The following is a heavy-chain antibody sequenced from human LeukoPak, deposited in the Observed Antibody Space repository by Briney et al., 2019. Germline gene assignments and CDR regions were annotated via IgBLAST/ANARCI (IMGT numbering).Heavy chain of an antibody. V-gene: IGHV3-30-3*01. CDR2: ISYDGSNK. CDR3: ARWSPSRYFDY. J-gene: IGHJ4*02. D-gene: IGHD1-26*01. Sequence: GGSLRLSCAASGFTFSSNAMHWVRQAPGKGLEWVAVISYDGSNKYYADSVKGRFTISRDNSKNTLYLQMNSLRAEDTAVYYCARWSPSRYFDYWGQGTLVTVSS. CDR1: GFTFSSNA.